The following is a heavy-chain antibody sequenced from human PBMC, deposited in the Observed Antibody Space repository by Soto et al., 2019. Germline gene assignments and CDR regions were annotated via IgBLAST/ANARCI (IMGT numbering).Heavy chain of an antibody. CDR3: ARGGIVVVTAIPIYGSRWYFDL. D-gene: IGHD2-21*02. J-gene: IGHJ2*01. CDR2: INHSGST. Sequence: QVQLQQWGAGLLKPSETLSLTCAVYGGSFSGYYWSWIRQPPGKGLEWIGEINHSGSTNYNPSLKSRVTISVDTSKNQFSLKLSSVTAADTAVYYCARGGIVVVTAIPIYGSRWYFDLWGRGTLVTVSS. V-gene: IGHV4-34*01. CDR1: GGSFSGYY.